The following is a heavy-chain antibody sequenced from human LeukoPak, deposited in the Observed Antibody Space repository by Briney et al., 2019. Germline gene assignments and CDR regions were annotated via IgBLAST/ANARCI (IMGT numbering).Heavy chain of an antibody. J-gene: IGHJ4*02. CDR3: ARAIQFQLLKGYFDY. V-gene: IGHV3-66*01. D-gene: IGHD2-2*01. CDR1: GFTFSSDA. Sequence: GGSLILSWAASGFTFSSDAMSWVRQAPGKGLKWVSTIYVAGSAYYADFLKGRFTISRDNSKNTVYLQMNSLRAEETAVYYCARAIQFQLLKGYFDYWGQGALVTVSS. CDR2: IYVAGSA.